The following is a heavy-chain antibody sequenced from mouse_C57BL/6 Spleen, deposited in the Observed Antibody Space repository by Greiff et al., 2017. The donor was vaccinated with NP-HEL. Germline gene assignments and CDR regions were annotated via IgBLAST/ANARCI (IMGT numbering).Heavy chain of an antibody. CDR2: IYPSDSET. V-gene: IGHV1-61*01. J-gene: IGHJ2*01. Sequence: QVQLQQPGAELVRPGSSVKLSCKASGYTFTSYWMDWVKQRPGQGLEWIGNIYPSDSETHYNQKFKDKATLTVDKSSSTAYMQLSSLTSEDSAVYYCARRPNYYGSSYVVDYWGQGTTLTVSS. CDR1: GYTFTSYW. CDR3: ARRPNYYGSSYVVDY. D-gene: IGHD1-1*01.